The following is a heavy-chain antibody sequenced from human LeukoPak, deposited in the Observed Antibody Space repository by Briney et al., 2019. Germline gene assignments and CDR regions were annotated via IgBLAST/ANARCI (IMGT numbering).Heavy chain of an antibody. CDR3: ARDGYDFWSGYWYAFDI. CDR1: GASISGGYYY. CDR2: IYYSGST. J-gene: IGHJ3*02. D-gene: IGHD3-3*01. Sequence: PSQTLSLTCTVSGASISGGYYYWSWIRQHPGKGLEWIGYIYYSGSTYYNPSLKSRVTISVDTSKNQFSLKLSSVTAADTAVYYCARDGYDFWSGYWYAFDIWGQGTMVTVSS. V-gene: IGHV4-31*03.